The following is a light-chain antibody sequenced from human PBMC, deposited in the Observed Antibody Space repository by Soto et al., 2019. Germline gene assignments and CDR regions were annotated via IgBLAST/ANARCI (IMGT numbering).Light chain of an antibody. CDR1: QSVRSN. Sequence: IVMTQSPATLPVYAGERVTXTCRXIQSVRSNLAWYQQKPGQAPRLLIYGASTRDTGITARFSGSRSGTEFTLTISSLQSEDFAVYYCKHYNNWPPTWTFGQGTSLDIK. CDR2: GAS. J-gene: IGKJ1*01. CDR3: KHYNNWPPTWT. V-gene: IGKV3-15*01.